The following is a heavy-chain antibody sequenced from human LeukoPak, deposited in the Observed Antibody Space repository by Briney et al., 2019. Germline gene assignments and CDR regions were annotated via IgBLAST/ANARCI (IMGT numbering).Heavy chain of an antibody. CDR1: GFTFSDYY. J-gene: IGHJ5*02. CDR2: ISSRGSTI. CDR3: ARDRCSGGSCYSRSPWFDP. D-gene: IGHD2-15*01. V-gene: IGHV3-11*04. Sequence: GGSLRVSCAASGFTFSDYYMSWIRQAPGKGLEWVSYISSRGSTIYYADSVKGRFTISTDNAKNSLYLQMNSLRAEDTAVYDCARDRCSGGSCYSRSPWFDPRGQGTLVTVSS.